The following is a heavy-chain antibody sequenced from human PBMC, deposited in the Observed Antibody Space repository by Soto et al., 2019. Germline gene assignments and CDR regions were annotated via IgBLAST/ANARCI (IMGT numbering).Heavy chain of an antibody. CDR1: GGTFSGYY. Sequence: SETLSLTWAVYGGTFSGYYWSWIRQTPGKGVEWIGEINHSGSNNYNPALKSRVTISVDTSKNQFSLKLSSVTAADTAVYYCARTAGIAVAGTDPYYTYWGQGTLVTVSS. J-gene: IGHJ4*02. D-gene: IGHD6-19*01. CDR2: INHSGSN. V-gene: IGHV4-34*01. CDR3: ARTAGIAVAGTDPYYTY.